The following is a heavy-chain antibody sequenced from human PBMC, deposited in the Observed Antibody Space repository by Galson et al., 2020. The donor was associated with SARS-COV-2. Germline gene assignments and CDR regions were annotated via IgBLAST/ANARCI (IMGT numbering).Heavy chain of an antibody. J-gene: IGHJ6*02. CDR2: INPKRGGT. V-gene: IGHV1-2*02. CDR3: VSLRYYDVLTGYIVDV. Sequence: ASVKVSCKASGYTFTDYYIHWVRQAPGQGLEWMGWINPKRGGTNYAQKFEGRVTMTRDTSITTAYMELSRLRADDTAVYYCVSLRYYDVLTGYIVDVWGQGTMVTVSS. CDR1: GYTFTDYY. D-gene: IGHD3-9*01.